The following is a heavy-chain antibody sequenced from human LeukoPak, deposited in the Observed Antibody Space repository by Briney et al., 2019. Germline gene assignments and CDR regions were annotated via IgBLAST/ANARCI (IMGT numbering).Heavy chain of an antibody. CDR1: GFTFKNYG. CDR3: ANTSFQA. J-gene: IGHJ5*02. CDR2: TGYDGNKT. Sequence: GGSLRLPCVASGFTFKNYGMHWVRQAPGKGLEGLALTGYDGNKTFYADSVKGRFTTSRDNSMNTLYLQMSGLRVDVTAVYRCANTSFQAWGEGTLVTVSS. V-gene: IGHV3-30*02.